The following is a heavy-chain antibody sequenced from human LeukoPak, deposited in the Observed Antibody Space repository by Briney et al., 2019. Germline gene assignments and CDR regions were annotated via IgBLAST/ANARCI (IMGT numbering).Heavy chain of an antibody. Sequence: GESLKISCKGSGYSFTNYWISWVRQMPGKGLEWMGAIDPSDSYSKHSPSFQGHVTISADKSISTAYLQWSSLKASDTAMYYCARLGGYDSDYWGQGTLVTVSS. J-gene: IGHJ4*02. CDR3: ARLGGYDSDY. CDR1: GYSFTNYW. D-gene: IGHD5-12*01. CDR2: IDPSDSYS. V-gene: IGHV5-10-1*01.